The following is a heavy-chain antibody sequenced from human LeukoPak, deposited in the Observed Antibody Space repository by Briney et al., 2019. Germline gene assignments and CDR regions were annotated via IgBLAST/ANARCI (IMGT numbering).Heavy chain of an antibody. V-gene: IGHV3-9*01. CDR1: GFIFDDYA. CDR2: ISWNSDGI. CDR3: LRGDRRDY. D-gene: IGHD3-10*01. Sequence: GGSLRLSCAASGFIFDDYAMHWVRQRPGKGLEWVSGISWNSDGIGYADSVKGRFTISRDNPKNSVYLQMNSLRVEDTAVYYCLRGDRRDYWGQGTLVTVSS. J-gene: IGHJ4*02.